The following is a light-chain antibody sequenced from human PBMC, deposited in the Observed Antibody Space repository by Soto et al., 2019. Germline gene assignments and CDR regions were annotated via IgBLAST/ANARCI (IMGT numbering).Light chain of an antibody. J-gene: IGKJ5*01. CDR1: QSLSNNIY. CDR2: GAS. Sequence: EIVLTQSPGTLSLSPGERATLSCRASQSLSNNIYLAWYQQKPGQAPRLLIYGASSRATGIPNRFSGSGSGTDFTLTISSLEPEDFAVYYCQQRSNWPLITFGQGTRLEIK. CDR3: QQRSNWPLIT. V-gene: IGKV3D-20*02.